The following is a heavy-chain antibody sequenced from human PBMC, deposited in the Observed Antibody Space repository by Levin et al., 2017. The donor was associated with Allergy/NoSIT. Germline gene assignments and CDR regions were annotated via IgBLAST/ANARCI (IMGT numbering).Heavy chain of an antibody. CDR1: GYTLTELS. CDR3: RAFGGDEDDY. D-gene: IGHD3-16*01. V-gene: IGHV1-24*01. Sequence: ASVKVSCKVSGYTLTELSMHWVRQAPGKGLEWMGGFDPEDGETIYAQKFQGRVTMTEDTSTDTAYMELSSLRSEDTAVYYWRAFGGDEDDYWGQGTLVTVAS. J-gene: IGHJ4*02. CDR2: FDPEDGET.